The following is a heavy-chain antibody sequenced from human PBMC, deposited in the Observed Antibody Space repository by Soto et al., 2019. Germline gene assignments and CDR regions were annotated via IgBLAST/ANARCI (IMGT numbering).Heavy chain of an antibody. CDR2: ISTYNGDT. J-gene: IGHJ6*02. D-gene: IGHD3-10*01. Sequence: QVQLVQSGAEVKKPGASVKVSCKASGYSFTTYGIAWVRQAPGQGLEWMGWISTYNGDTDYAQNLQGRVIMTTDRSTTTAYRELRSLRSDDTAGYYCAREGSRPYYSYGMDVWGQGTTVSVSS. CDR3: AREGSRPYYSYGMDV. CDR1: GYSFTTYG. V-gene: IGHV1-18*01.